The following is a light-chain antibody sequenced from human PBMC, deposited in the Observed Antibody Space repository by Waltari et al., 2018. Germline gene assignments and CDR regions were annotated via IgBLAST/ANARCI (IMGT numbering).Light chain of an antibody. CDR2: RVS. Sequence: DIQMTQSPSTLSASVGDRVSITCRASQNVNSWLAWYHQSPGEAPKLLIYRVSSLASGVPSRFSGSGSGTEFSLTITSLQPDDLGTYYCQQYDNLRTFGQGTKLEI. CDR1: QNVNSW. J-gene: IGKJ2*01. CDR3: QQYDNLRT. V-gene: IGKV1-5*03.